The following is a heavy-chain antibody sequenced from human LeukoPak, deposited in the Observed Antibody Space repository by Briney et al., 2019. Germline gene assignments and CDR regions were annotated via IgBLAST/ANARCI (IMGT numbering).Heavy chain of an antibody. J-gene: IGHJ5*02. CDR1: GYTLTSYG. CDR3: ARELRGQVDIVATSENWFDP. Sequence: ASVKVSCKASGYTLTSYGISWVRQAPGQGLEWMGWISAYNGNTDYAQKLQGRVTMTTDTSTSTAYMELRSLRSDDTAVYYCARELRGQVDIVATSENWFDPWGQGTLVTVSS. V-gene: IGHV1-18*04. D-gene: IGHD5-12*01. CDR2: ISAYNGNT.